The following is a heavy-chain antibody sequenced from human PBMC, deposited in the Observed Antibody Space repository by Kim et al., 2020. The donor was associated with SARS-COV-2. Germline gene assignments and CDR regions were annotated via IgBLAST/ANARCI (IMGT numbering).Heavy chain of an antibody. CDR1: GYIFTAFY. V-gene: IGHV1-2*06. Sequence: ASVKVSCKASGYIFTAFYMHWVRQAPGQGLEWLGRIDAHRGDTVYAQNFQGRVTLTRDTSINTAYMELSGLMSDDTAVYFCTREFNGGWTINLWGQGTLVTVSS. CDR3: TREFNGGWTINL. D-gene: IGHD2-8*01. CDR2: IDAHRGDT. J-gene: IGHJ4*02.